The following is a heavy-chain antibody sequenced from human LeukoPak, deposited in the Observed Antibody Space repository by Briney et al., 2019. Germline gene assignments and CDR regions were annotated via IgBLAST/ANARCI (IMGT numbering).Heavy chain of an antibody. Sequence: GGSLRLSCAASGFTFSSCAMTWVRQAPGKGLEWVSGISGSGGDTYYADSVKGRFTISRDNSKNTLYLQMNSLRAEDTAVYYCATDRGYSGYDPDPDYWGQGTLVTVSS. CDR3: ATDRGYSGYDPDPDY. CDR1: GFTFSSCA. J-gene: IGHJ4*02. V-gene: IGHV3-23*01. CDR2: ISGSGGDT. D-gene: IGHD5-12*01.